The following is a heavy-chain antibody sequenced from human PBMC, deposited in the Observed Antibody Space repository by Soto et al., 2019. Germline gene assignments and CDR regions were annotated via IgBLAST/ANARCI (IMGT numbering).Heavy chain of an antibody. CDR1: GFSFSTYG. Sequence: GGSLRLSCAASGFSFSTYGMHWVRQAPGKGLEWVAFISNDGSNKYYADSVKGRFTISRDNAKNSLYLQMNSLRAEDTAVYYCAKDARSGWNFDYWGQGTLVTVSS. V-gene: IGHV3-30*18. D-gene: IGHD6-19*01. J-gene: IGHJ4*02. CDR2: ISNDGSNK. CDR3: AKDARSGWNFDY.